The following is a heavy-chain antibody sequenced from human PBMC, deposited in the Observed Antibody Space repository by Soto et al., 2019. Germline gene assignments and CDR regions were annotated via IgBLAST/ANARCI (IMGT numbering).Heavy chain of an antibody. Sequence: EAQLLESGGGLVQPGGSLRLSCAGSGLAFSNYAVTWVRQAPGKGLEWVSAISGSGAGTYYADSVRGRFTISRDNSKNVVYLQMNSRRAEDTAIYHCAKDPNGDYVGAFDDWGQGTLVTVSS. CDR3: AKDPNGDYVGAFDD. CDR1: GLAFSNYA. J-gene: IGHJ4*02. CDR2: ISGSGAGT. D-gene: IGHD2-21*02. V-gene: IGHV3-23*01.